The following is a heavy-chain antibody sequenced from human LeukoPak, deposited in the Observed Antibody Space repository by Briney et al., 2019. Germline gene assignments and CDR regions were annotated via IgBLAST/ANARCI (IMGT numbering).Heavy chain of an antibody. CDR2: ISSSGSTI. CDR1: RFTFSDFA. J-gene: IGHJ4*02. V-gene: IGHV3-48*03. CDR3: ARHRVGIAADY. D-gene: IGHD6-13*01. Sequence: GGSLRLSCAASRFTFSDFAMNWVRQAPGKGLEWVSYISSSGSTIYYADSVKGRFTISRDNAKNSLYLQMNSLRAEDTAVYYCARHRVGIAADYWGQGTLVTVSS.